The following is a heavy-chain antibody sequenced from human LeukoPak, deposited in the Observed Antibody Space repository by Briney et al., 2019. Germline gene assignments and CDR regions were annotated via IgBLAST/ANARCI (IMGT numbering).Heavy chain of an antibody. D-gene: IGHD4-23*01. CDR2: IYHSGSN. V-gene: IGHV4-34*01. CDR1: GGSFSGYY. CDR3: ARVTHAFDI. J-gene: IGHJ3*02. Sequence: SETLSLTCAVYGGSFSGYYWSWIRQPPGKGLEWVGEIYHSGSNNYNPSLKSRVTISVDTSKNQFSLKLSCVTVADTAVYYCARVTHAFDIWGQGTMVTVSS.